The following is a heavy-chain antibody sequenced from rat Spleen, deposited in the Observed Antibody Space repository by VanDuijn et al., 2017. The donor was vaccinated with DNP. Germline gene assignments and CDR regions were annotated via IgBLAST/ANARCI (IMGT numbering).Heavy chain of an antibody. J-gene: IGHJ2*01. D-gene: IGHD5-1*01. Sequence: QVQLKESGPGLVQPSQTLSLTCTVSGFSLTINSVHWVRQPPGKGLEWIGAIWSGGSTDYNSALKSRLSISRDTSKNQVFLKMNSLQTDDTGIYYCARVKADWEIHFDYWGQGVMVTVSS. CDR1: GFSLTINS. CDR2: IWSGGST. CDR3: ARVKADWEIHFDY. V-gene: IGHV2-1*01.